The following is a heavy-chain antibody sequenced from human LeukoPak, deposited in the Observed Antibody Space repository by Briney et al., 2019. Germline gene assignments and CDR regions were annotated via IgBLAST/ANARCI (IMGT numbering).Heavy chain of an antibody. Sequence: GESLTLFWTVAGVTFGDYSMSWGRQPPGEGLGRGGFIRSKAYGGTTEYAASVKGRFTISRDDSKSIAYLQMNSLKTEDTAVYYCTNWAQPRFDYWGQGTLVTVSS. D-gene: IGHD1-1*01. J-gene: IGHJ4*02. CDR3: TNWAQPRFDY. V-gene: IGHV3-49*04. CDR2: IRSKAYGGTT. CDR1: GVTFGDYS.